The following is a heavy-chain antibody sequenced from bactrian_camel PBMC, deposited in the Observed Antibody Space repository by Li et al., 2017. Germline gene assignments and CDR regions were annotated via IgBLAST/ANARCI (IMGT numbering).Heavy chain of an antibody. D-gene: IGHD2*01. J-gene: IGHJ4*01. CDR1: GSGTSGYTFTRYC. CDR3: AADLGQCGVVRQVGFDY. V-gene: IGHV3S57*01. Sequence: HVQLVASGGGSAQARGSLRLSRIASGSGTSGYTFTRYCMAWFRQSPGGEREVVATLDPDGETYYAASVKGRFTITKDNAKHLFLRMSDLKPDDTAVYYCAADLGQCGVVRQVGFDYWGQGTQVTVS. CDR2: LDPDGET.